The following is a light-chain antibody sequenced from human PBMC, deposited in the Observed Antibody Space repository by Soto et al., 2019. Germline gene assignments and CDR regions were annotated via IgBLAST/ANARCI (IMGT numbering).Light chain of an antibody. CDR1: QGIRRD. V-gene: IGKV1-6*01. CDR3: LQDYDYPWT. CDR2: AAS. Sequence: AIQMTQSPSSLSASVGDRVTIACRASQGIRRDLGWYQQKPGKAPKVLIYAASTLQSGVPSRFSGSGSGTDFTLTINSLQPEDFATYYCLQDYDYPWTFGQGTKVEVK. J-gene: IGKJ1*01.